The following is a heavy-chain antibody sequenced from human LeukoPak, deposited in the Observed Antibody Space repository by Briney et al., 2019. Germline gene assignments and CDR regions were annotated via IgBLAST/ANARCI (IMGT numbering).Heavy chain of an antibody. CDR1: GFTFSDYY. V-gene: IGHV3-11*01. D-gene: IGHD3-3*01. J-gene: IGHJ3*01. CDR3: AGGSVSGYFWRGSHHGFDL. CDR2: ISSSGSTI. Sequence: PGGSLRLSCAASGFTFSDYYMSWIRQAPGKGLEWVSYISSSGSTIYYADSVKGRFTISRDKAMNSLYLQMSRLRSEDTVVYYCAGGSVSGYFWRGSHHGFDLWGQGTMVTVSS.